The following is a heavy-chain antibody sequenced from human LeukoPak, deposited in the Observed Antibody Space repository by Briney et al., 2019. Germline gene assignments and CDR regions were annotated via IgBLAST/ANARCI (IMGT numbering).Heavy chain of an antibody. CDR2: INHSGST. J-gene: IGHJ4*02. CDR3: ARGRPVANLDY. D-gene: IGHD5-12*01. Sequence: SETLSLTCAVYGGSFSGYYWSWIRQPPGKGLEWIGEINHSGSTNYNPSLKSRVTISVDTSKNQFSLKLSSVTAADTAVYHCARGRPVANLDYWGQGTLVTVSS. CDR1: GGSFSGYY. V-gene: IGHV4-34*01.